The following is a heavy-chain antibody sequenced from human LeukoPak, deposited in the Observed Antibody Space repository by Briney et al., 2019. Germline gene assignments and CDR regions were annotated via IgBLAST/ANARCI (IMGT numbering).Heavy chain of an antibody. D-gene: IGHD3-22*01. V-gene: IGHV3-21*01. Sequence: SGGSLRLSCAASGFTFSSYSMNWVRQAPGKGLEWVSSISSSSSYIYYADSVKGRFTISRDNAKNSLYLQMNSLRAEDTAVYYCARDQSRIDSSYDYWGQGTLVTVSS. CDR3: ARDQSRIDSSYDY. CDR2: ISSSSSYI. CDR1: GFTFSSYS. J-gene: IGHJ4*02.